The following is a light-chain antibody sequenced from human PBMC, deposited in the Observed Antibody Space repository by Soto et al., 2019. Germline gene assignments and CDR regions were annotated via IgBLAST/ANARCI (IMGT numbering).Light chain of an antibody. CDR3: QQYYRTPLT. CDR2: WAS. V-gene: IGKV4-1*01. CDR1: QSVLYSSNNKNY. J-gene: IGKJ1*01. Sequence: DIVMTQSPDSVAVSLGERATINCKSSQSVLYSSNNKNYLAWYQQKPGQPPKLLIYWASTRESGVPDRFSGSGFGAEFPLTHSSLRAEDVAVYYCQQYYRTPLTFGQGTKVEIK.